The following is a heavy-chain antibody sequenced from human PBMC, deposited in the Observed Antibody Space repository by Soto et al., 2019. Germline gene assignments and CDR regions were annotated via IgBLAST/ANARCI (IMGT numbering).Heavy chain of an antibody. D-gene: IGHD2-2*01. Sequence: GESLKISCRDSGYSFTNYWIGWVRQMPGKGLEWMGIIYPGDSDTRYSPSFQGQVTISADKSISTAYLQWSSLKTEDTAVYYCTRGREVPAAMPVPNYYGMAVWGQGTTVTVSS. CDR3: TRGREVPAAMPVPNYYGMAV. V-gene: IGHV5-51*01. J-gene: IGHJ6*02. CDR2: IYPGDSDT. CDR1: GYSFTNYW.